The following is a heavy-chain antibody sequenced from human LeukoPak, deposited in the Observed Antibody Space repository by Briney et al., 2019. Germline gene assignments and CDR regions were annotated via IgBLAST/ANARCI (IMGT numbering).Heavy chain of an antibody. CDR1: GFTVSSNY. J-gene: IGHJ4*02. CDR3: ARDSPYGDYAGAFDY. CDR2: IYSGGST. D-gene: IGHD4-17*01. Sequence: GESLRLSCAASGFTVSSNYMSWVRQAPGKGLEWVSVIYSGGSTYYADSVKGRFTISRDNSKNTLYLQMNSLRAEDTAVYYCARDSPYGDYAGAFDYWGQGTLVTVSS. V-gene: IGHV3-66*01.